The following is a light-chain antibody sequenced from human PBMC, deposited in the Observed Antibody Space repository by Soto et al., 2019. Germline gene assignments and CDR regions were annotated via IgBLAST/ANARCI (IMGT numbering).Light chain of an antibody. V-gene: IGKV1-39*01. CDR2: TAS. CDR3: QQGYRTPLS. J-gene: IGKJ4*01. Sequence: DIQMTQSPSSLSASVGDRVTITCRASQSISYFLNWYQQKPGKAPTLLIYTASNLQDGVPSRFSGSGSGTDFTLIISSLEPEDFAIYYCQQGYRTPLSFGGGTKVEI. CDR1: QSISYF.